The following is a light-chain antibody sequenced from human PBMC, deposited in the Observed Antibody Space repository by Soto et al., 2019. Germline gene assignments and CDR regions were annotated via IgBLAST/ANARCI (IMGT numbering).Light chain of an antibody. J-gene: IGLJ3*02. V-gene: IGLV2-14*01. Sequence: QSALTQPVSVSGSPGQSITISCTGTDNDVGVYNYVSWYQQHPGKAPKLIIYDVTNRPSGVSNRFSGSKSGNTASLTISGLQAEDEADYYCSSYTTSTTRVFGGGTTLTVL. CDR1: DNDVGVYNY. CDR3: SSYTTSTTRV. CDR2: DVT.